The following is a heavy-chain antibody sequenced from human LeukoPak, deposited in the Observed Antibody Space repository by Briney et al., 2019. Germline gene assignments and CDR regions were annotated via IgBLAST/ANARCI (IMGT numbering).Heavy chain of an antibody. D-gene: IGHD5-18*01. CDR1: GGSISSSSYY. V-gene: IGHV4-39*01. CDR3: ARHSMDTAPY. J-gene: IGHJ4*02. CDR2: IYYSGST. Sequence: SETLSLTCTVSGGSISSSSYYWGWIRQPPGKGLEWIGSIYYSGSTYYNPSLKSRVTISVDTSKNQFSLELSSVTAADTAVYYCARHSMDTAPYWGQGTLVTVSS.